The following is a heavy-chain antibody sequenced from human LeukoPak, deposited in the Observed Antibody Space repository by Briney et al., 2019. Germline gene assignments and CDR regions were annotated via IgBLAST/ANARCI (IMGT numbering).Heavy chain of an antibody. J-gene: IGHJ5*02. V-gene: IGHV4-39*01. D-gene: IGHD3-10*01. CDR1: GGSISSSSYY. CDR2: IYYSAST. Sequence: PSETLSLTCTVSGGSISSSSYYWGWIRQPPGKGLEWIGSIYYSASTYYNPSLKSRVTISVDTSKNQFSLKLSSVTAADTAVYYCARGRWELGWFDPWGQGTLVTVSS. CDR3: ARGRWELGWFDP.